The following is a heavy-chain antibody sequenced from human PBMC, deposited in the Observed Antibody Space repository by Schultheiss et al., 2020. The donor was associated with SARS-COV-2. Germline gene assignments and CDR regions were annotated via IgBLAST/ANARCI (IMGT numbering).Heavy chain of an antibody. V-gene: IGHV3-30*18. CDR2: ISYDGSNK. D-gene: IGHD1-26*01. CDR3: AKDIGAIGSAEGFDV. CDR1: GFTFSDYY. J-gene: IGHJ3*01. Sequence: GGSLRLSCAASGFTFSDYYMSWIRQAPGKGLEWVAVISYDGSNKYYADSVKGRVTISRDNAKNSLYLQMNSLRTEDTALYYCAKDIGAIGSAEGFDVWGQGTLVTVSS.